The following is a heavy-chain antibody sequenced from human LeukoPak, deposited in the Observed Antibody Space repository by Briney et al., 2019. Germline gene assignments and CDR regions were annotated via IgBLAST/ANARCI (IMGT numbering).Heavy chain of an antibody. D-gene: IGHD6-13*01. V-gene: IGHV1-8*01. Sequence: ASVKVSCKASGYTFTSYDINWVRQATGQGLEWMGWVNPNSGNTGYAQKFQGRVTMTRNTSISTAYMELSSLRSEDTAVYYCARAGYSSSWYRYYYYYYMDVWGKGTTVTVSS. CDR3: ARAGYSSSWYRYYYYYYMDV. CDR1: GYTFTSYD. CDR2: VNPNSGNT. J-gene: IGHJ6*03.